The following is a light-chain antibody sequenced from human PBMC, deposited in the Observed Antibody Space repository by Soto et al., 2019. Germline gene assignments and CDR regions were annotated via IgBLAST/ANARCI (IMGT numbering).Light chain of an antibody. J-gene: IGLJ2*01. CDR2: NDR. CDR3: QVWDSSSRHVV. CDR1: DIGDKR. V-gene: IGLV3-21*02. Sequence: SYELTQAPSVSVAPGQTAWVTCGGDDIGDKRVHWYQQRPGQAPVLVVYNDRDRPSAIPERFSGSNSGNTATLTISRVEGGDEAGYYCQVWDSSSRHVVFGGGTKLTVL.